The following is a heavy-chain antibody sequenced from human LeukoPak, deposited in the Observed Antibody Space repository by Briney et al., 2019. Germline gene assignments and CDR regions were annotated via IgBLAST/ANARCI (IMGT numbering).Heavy chain of an antibody. CDR2: IYYSGST. D-gene: IGHD5-24*01. J-gene: IGHJ4*02. CDR1: GGSISSGDYY. CDR3: ARTDGYKAHYFDY. Sequence: PSETLSLTCTVSGGSISSGDYYWSWIRQPPGKDLEWIGYIYYSGSTYYNPSLKSRVTISVDTSKNQFSLKLSSVTAADTAVYYCARTDGYKAHYFDYWGQGTLVTVSS. V-gene: IGHV4-30-4*01.